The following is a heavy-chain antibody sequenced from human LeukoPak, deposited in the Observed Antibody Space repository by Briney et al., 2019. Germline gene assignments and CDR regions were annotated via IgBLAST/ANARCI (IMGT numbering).Heavy chain of an antibody. Sequence: ASVQVSCKASGYTFTGYYMHWVRQAPGQGLEWMGWINPKSGGKNYAQKFQGRVTMTRDTSISTAYMELSRLRSDDTAVYYCASGYYDSSGSYYYYYYVDVWGKGTTVTVSS. CDR1: GYTFTGYY. CDR2: INPKSGGK. D-gene: IGHD3-22*01. J-gene: IGHJ6*03. CDR3: ASGYYDSSGSYYYYYYVDV. V-gene: IGHV1-2*02.